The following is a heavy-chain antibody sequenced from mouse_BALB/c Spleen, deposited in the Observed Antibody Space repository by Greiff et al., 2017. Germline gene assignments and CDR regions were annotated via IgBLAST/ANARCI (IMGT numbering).Heavy chain of an antibody. CDR1: GFSLTSYG. V-gene: IGHV2-9*02. Sequence: VKLVESGPGLVAPSQSLSITCPVSGFSLTSYGVHWVRQPPGKGLEWLGVIWAGGSTNYNSALMSRLSISKDNSKSQVFLKMNSLQTDDTAMYYCAREGGGNYVWFAYWGQGTLVTVSA. D-gene: IGHD2-1*01. CDR3: AREGGGNYVWFAY. CDR2: IWAGGST. J-gene: IGHJ3*01.